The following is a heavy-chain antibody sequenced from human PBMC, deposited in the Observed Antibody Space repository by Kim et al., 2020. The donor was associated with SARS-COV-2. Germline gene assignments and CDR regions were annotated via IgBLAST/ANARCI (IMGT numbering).Heavy chain of an antibody. Sequence: GGSLRLSCTASGFAFTNYAMTWVRQAPGKGLDWVSTIARSGTPTHYADSVKGRFTISRDNSKNTLYLQMNSLRVEDTALYYCAKYRGSLRSEVGWRTFEIWGPGTLVTVSS. D-gene: IGHD1-26*01. V-gene: IGHV3-23*05. CDR1: GFAFTNYA. CDR2: IARSGTPT. J-gene: IGHJ3*02. CDR3: AKYRGSLRSEVGWRTFEI.